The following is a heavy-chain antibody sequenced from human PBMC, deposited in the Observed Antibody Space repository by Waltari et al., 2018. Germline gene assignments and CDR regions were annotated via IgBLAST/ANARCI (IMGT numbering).Heavy chain of an antibody. Sequence: EVQLVQSGAEVKKPGESLKISCKGSGYSFTSYWIGWVRQMPGKGLEWMGIIYPGASDTRYSPSFQCPVTISADQSISTAYLQLSSLKASDTAMYYCARCPGDQLLWNTVYGMDVWGQGTTVTVSS. CDR3: ARCPGDQLLWNTVYGMDV. D-gene: IGHD2-2*01. V-gene: IGHV5-51*01. CDR2: IYPGASDT. CDR1: GYSFTSYW. J-gene: IGHJ6*02.